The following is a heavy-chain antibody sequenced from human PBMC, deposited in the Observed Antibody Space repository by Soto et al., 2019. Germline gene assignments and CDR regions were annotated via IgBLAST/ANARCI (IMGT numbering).Heavy chain of an antibody. V-gene: IGHV3-15*01. CDR3: TTVFLLPRGLGSSVF. J-gene: IGHJ4*02. CDR2: VKSRPDGGTT. D-gene: IGHD6-19*01. CDR1: GFSFSNAW. Sequence: EGQLEQSGGGLVRSGGSLRLSCVASGFSFSNAWMTWVRQAPGKGLEWVGRVKSRPDGGTTDYASPVKGRFTITRDDSKSTVYLQMYSLKGEDTAVYYCTTVFLLPRGLGSSVFWGQGAPVTLSS.